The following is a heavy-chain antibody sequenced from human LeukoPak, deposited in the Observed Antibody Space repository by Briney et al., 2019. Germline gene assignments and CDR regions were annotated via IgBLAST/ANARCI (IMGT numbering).Heavy chain of an antibody. D-gene: IGHD4-17*01. CDR2: INEDGGEK. Sequence: PGGSLRLSCAASGFTFSRYWMTWVRQAPGKGREWVANINEDGGEKYYVESVKGRFTISRDNAESSLFLQMNSLRAEDTAVYYCARVPATVKADYWGQGTLVTVSS. CDR3: ARVPATVKADY. V-gene: IGHV3-7*04. J-gene: IGHJ4*02. CDR1: GFTFSRYW.